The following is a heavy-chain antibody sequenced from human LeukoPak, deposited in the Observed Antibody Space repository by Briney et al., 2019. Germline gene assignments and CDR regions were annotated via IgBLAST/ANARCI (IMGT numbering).Heavy chain of an antibody. CDR1: GGTFSSYT. Sequence: GASVKVSCKASGGTFSSYTISWVRQAPGQGLEWMGRIIPILGIANYAQKFQGRVTITADKSTSTAYMELSSLRSEDTAVYYCARDKAITFGYSGYAHLPERGFYFDYWGQGTLVTVSS. CDR3: ARDKAITFGYSGYAHLPERGFYFDY. CDR2: IIPILGIA. J-gene: IGHJ4*02. V-gene: IGHV1-69*04. D-gene: IGHD5-12*01.